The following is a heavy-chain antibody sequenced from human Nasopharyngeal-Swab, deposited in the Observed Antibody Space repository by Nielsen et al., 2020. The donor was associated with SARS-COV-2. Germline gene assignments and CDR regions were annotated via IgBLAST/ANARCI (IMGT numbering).Heavy chain of an antibody. V-gene: IGHV3-9*01. J-gene: IGHJ3*01. CDR3: VGDKSSGYYNDDAFDV. D-gene: IGHD3-22*01. CDR2: ISWNSGGI. Sequence: GGSLRLSCVASGFTFDEHAMHWVRQAPGKGLEWVAGISWNSGGIGYADSVKGRFTISRDNAENSLHLQMNSLRPDDTALYYCVGDKSSGYYNDDAFDVWGQGTVVTVSS. CDR1: GFTFDEHA.